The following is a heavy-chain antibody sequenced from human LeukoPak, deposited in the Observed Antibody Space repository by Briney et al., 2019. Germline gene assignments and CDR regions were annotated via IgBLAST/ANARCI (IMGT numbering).Heavy chain of an antibody. CDR2: IIPIFGTA. J-gene: IGHJ4*02. Sequence: GASVKVSCKASGGTFSSYAISWVRQAPGQGLEWMGGIIPIFGTANYAQKFQGRVTITTDESTSTAHMELSSLRSEDTAVYYCARESYDSSGYYFTYFDYWGQGTLVTVSS. CDR1: GGTFSSYA. V-gene: IGHV1-69*05. CDR3: ARESYDSSGYYFTYFDY. D-gene: IGHD3-22*01.